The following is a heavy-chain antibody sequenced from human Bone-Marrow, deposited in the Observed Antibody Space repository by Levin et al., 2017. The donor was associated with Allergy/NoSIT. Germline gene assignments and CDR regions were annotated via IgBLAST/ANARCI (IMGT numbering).Heavy chain of an antibody. CDR3: ARGLRYSSSNTCGY. J-gene: IGHJ4*02. CDR2: INPNSGGT. Sequence: GESLKISCKASGYTFTGYYMHWVRQAPGQGLEWMGRINPNSGGTNYAQKFQGRVTMTRDTSISTAYMELSRLRSDDTAVYYCARGLRYSSSNTCGYWGQGTLVTVSS. CDR1: GYTFTGYY. D-gene: IGHD6-6*01. V-gene: IGHV1-2*06.